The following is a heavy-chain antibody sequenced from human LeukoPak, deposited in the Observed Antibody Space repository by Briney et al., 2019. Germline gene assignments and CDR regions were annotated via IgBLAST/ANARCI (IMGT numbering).Heavy chain of an antibody. CDR2: IYYSGST. V-gene: IGHV4-61*01. Sequence: SETLSLTCTVSGGSVRSGSYYWSWIRQPPGKGLEWIGYIYYSGSTNYNPSLKSRVTISVDTSKNQFSLKLSSVTAADTAVYYCARAHEPADYGYYFDYWGQGTLVTVSS. CDR3: ARAHEPADYGYYFDY. J-gene: IGHJ4*02. CDR1: GGSVRSGSYY. D-gene: IGHD4-17*01.